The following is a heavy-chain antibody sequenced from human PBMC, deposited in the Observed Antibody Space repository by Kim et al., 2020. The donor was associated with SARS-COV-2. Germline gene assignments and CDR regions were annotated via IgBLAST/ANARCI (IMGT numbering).Heavy chain of an antibody. CDR2: VFYSGTN. Sequence: SETLSLTCTVSGGSIGSYSWSWIRQTPGKGLEWIGFVFYSGTNKYNPALKSGVTISIDKYNNQFSLNLTSGTAADTAVYFYAGGHSGGWASEVDYRGQGT. D-gene: IGHD6-19*01. CDR3: AGGHSGGWASEVDY. CDR1: GGSIGSYS. J-gene: IGHJ4*02. V-gene: IGHV4-59*03.